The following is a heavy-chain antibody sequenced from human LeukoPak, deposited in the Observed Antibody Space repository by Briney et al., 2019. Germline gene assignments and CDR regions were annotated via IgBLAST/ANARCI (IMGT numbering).Heavy chain of an antibody. J-gene: IGHJ6*02. V-gene: IGHV3-21*01. D-gene: IGHD5-12*01. Sequence: PGGSLRLSCAASGFTFSSYSMNWVRQAPGKGLEWVSSISSSSSYIYYADSVKGRFTISRDNAKNSLYLQMNGLRAEDTAVYYCARDLGDIVATTLSYGMDVWGQGTTVTVSS. CDR2: ISSSSSYI. CDR3: ARDLGDIVATTLSYGMDV. CDR1: GFTFSSYS.